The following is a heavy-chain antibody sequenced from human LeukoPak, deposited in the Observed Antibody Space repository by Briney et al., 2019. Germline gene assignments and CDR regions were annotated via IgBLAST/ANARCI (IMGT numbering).Heavy chain of an antibody. CDR2: INNSGST. D-gene: IGHD6-13*01. V-gene: IGHV4-34*01. CDR1: GGSFSGYY. Sequence: SETLSLTCGVYGGSFSGYYWSWSRQPPGKGLEWIGEINNSGSTNYNPSLKSRVTISVDTSKNQFSLKLSSVTAADTAVYYCVRDIAAAGGFDYWGQGTLVTVSS. CDR3: VRDIAAAGGFDY. J-gene: IGHJ4*02.